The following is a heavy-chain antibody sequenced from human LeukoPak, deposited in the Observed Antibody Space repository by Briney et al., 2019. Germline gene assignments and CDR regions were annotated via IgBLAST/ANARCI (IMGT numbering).Heavy chain of an antibody. CDR2: ISAYNGNT. D-gene: IGHD3-10*01. CDR3: ARQTFGALYFDS. V-gene: IGHV1-18*01. J-gene: IGHJ4*02. Sequence: ASVKVSCKASGYTFTNYGISWVRQAPGQGLEWMGWISAYNGNTNYAQKLQGRVTMTTDTSTSTAYMELRSLRSDDTAVYYCARQTFGALYFDSWGQGTLVTVSS. CDR1: GYTFTNYG.